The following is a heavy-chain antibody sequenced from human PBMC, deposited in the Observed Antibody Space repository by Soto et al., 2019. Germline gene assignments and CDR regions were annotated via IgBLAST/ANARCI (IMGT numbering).Heavy chain of an antibody. Sequence: PWETLSLTCTVSGGSISSYYLTWIRQPPGKGLEWVGCICYTGSTNYNPSLKSRVTISVDTSKTQFSLKLSSVTAADTAVYYCARQVGYCISTSCPAGYYYYYGMDVWGQGTTVTVSS. D-gene: IGHD2-2*01. CDR3: ARQVGYCISTSCPAGYYYYYGMDV. J-gene: IGHJ6*02. CDR1: GGSISSYY. V-gene: IGHV4-59*08. CDR2: ICYTGST.